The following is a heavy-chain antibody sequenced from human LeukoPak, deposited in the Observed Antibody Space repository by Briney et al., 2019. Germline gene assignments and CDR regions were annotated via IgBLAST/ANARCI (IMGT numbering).Heavy chain of an antibody. J-gene: IGHJ5*02. D-gene: IGHD4-23*01. Sequence: SETLTLTSSVSGGSIKNYYWSWIRQPPGKGLEWLGNIYFGGTTDYNSSLKSRLTISVDTFKNHLSLNLQSVTAADTATYYCARHRSDTGGKKGVNWFDPWGQGTLVTVSS. V-gene: IGHV4-59*01. CDR3: ARHRSDTGGKKGVNWFDP. CDR1: GGSIKNYY. CDR2: IYFGGTT.